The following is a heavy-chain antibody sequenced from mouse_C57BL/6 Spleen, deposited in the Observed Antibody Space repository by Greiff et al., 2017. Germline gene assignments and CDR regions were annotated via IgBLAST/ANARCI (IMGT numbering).Heavy chain of an antibody. CDR3: ARRGLLFYAMDY. CDR2: IDPSDSYT. V-gene: IGHV1-59*01. Sequence: QVQLQQPGAELVRPGTSVKLSCKASGYTFTSYWMHWVKQRPGQGLEWIGVIDPSDSYTNYNQKFKGKATLTVDTSSSTAYMQLSSLTSEDSAVYYCARRGLLFYAMDYWGQGTSVTVAS. D-gene: IGHD3-1*01. CDR1: GYTFTSYW. J-gene: IGHJ4*01.